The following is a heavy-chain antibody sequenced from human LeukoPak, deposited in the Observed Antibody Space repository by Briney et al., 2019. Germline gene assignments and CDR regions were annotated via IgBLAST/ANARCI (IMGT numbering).Heavy chain of an antibody. D-gene: IGHD6-6*01. J-gene: IGHJ5*02. V-gene: IGHV4-59*01. CDR2: IYYSGST. CDR3: AKVYSSSLFWFDP. Sequence: PSETLSLTCTVSGRSISCYYWSWIRPPPRKGLEWIGYIYYSGSTNYNPSLKSRVTISVDTSKNPFSLKLSSVTAADTAVYYCAKVYSSSLFWFDPWGQGTLVTVS. CDR1: GRSISCYY.